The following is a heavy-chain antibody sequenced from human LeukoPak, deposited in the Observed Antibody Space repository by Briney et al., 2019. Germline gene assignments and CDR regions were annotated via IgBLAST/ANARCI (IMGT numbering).Heavy chain of an antibody. V-gene: IGHV3-23*01. D-gene: IGHD6-19*01. CDR1: GFTFPAYA. J-gene: IGHJ4*02. CDR3: ARSIAVTLPDY. CDR2: ITGAGGNT. Sequence: GGSLRLSCAASGFTFPAYAMSWVRQAPGKGLEWLSAITGAGGNTYYADPVKGRFTVSRDNSKNTQYLQMNSLRAEDTAVYYCARSIAVTLPDYWGQGTLVTVSS.